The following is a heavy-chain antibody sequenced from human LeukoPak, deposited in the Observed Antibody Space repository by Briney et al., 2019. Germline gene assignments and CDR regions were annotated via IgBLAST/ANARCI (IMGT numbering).Heavy chain of an antibody. J-gene: IGHJ4*02. CDR2: ISSSGTTI. Sequence: PGGSLRLSCVASGFNLNHFEIHWVRQAPGRGLEWVSYISSSGTTIFYSDSVKGRFTISRDGAKGSVSLHLESLRSEDTATYYCAREAGVPPTTQQWPTIVDCWGQGTLVTVSS. V-gene: IGHV3-48*03. CDR3: AREAGVPPTTQQWPTIVDC. CDR1: GFNLNHFE. D-gene: IGHD5-18*01.